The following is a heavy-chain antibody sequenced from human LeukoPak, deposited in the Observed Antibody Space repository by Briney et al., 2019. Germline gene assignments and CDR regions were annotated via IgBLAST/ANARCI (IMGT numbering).Heavy chain of an antibody. CDR3: ARDPSSFGGRFDP. CDR1: GGSFSGYY. V-gene: IGHV4-34*01. CDR2: INHSGST. D-gene: IGHD3-10*01. Sequence: SETLSLTCAVYGGSFSGYYWSWIRQPPGMGLEWIGEINHSGSTNYNPSLKSRVTMSVDTSKNQFSLKLSSVTAADTAVYYCARDPSSFGGRFDPWGQGTLVAVSS. J-gene: IGHJ5*02.